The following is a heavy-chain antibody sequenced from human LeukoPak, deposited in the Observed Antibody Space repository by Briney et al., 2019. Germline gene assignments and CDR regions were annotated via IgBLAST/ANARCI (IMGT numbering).Heavy chain of an antibody. V-gene: IGHV4-34*01. CDR1: GGSFSGYY. CDR2: INHSGST. J-gene: IGHJ4*02. Sequence: SETLSLTCAVYGGSFSGYYWSWIRQPPGKGLEWIGEINHSGSTNYNPSLKSRVTISVDTSKNQFSLKLSSVTAADTAVYYCARVNDSSGGDYWGQGTLVTVSS. CDR3: ARVNDSSGGDY. D-gene: IGHD3-22*01.